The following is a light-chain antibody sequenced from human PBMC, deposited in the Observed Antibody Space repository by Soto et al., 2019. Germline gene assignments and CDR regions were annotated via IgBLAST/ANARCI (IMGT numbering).Light chain of an antibody. CDR2: DDN. J-gene: IGLJ1*01. V-gene: IGLV1-51*01. CDR1: SSNIGGNS. CDR3: PSYDNSLATFV. Sequence: VLTQAPSVSAGPGQKVTICCAGSSSNIGGNSVSWYRHLPGTAPKLLLYDDNKRPSGIPDRFSGSKSGTSATLGITGFQTGVEAEYSCPSYDNSLATFVFGTGNKV.